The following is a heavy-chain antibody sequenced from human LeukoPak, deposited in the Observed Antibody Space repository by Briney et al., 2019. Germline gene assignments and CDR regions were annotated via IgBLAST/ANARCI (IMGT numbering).Heavy chain of an antibody. D-gene: IGHD2-2*01. CDR3: ARAHQLYFDY. J-gene: IGHJ4*02. Sequence: PGGSLRLSCAASGFTFSSYSMNWVRQAPGKGLEWVSSISSSSGYIYYADSVKGRFTISRDNAKNSLYLQMNSLRAEDTAVYYCARAHQLYFDYWGQGTLVTVSS. CDR2: ISSSSGYI. CDR1: GFTFSSYS. V-gene: IGHV3-21*01.